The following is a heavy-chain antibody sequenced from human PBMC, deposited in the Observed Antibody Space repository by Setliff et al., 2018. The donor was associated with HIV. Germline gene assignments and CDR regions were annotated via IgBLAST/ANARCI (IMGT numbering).Heavy chain of an antibody. Sequence: PSETLSLTCTISGGSFGVYRWSWIRQSAGRGLEWIGRIDSSGTTDYNPSLKGRVAISVDTSRNQFSLRVTSVTAAETAVYFCARDRHSSGLGSYGPWGPGILVTVSS. CDR3: ARDRHSSGLGSYGP. CDR2: IDSSGTT. J-gene: IGHJ5*02. D-gene: IGHD3-10*01. V-gene: IGHV4-4*07. CDR1: GGSFGVYR.